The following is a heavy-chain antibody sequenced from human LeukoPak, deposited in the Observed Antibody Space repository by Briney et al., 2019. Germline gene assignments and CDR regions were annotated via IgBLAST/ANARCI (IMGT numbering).Heavy chain of an antibody. CDR1: GDSVSSSNYY. CDR3: ARRRLGEFFDY. Sequence: PSETLSLTCTVSGDSVSSSNYYWAWIRQPPGKGLEWIGNIYYSGSTYYNPSLKSRLTISVDTSENQFSLKLSSVTAADTAVYYCARRRLGEFFDYWGQGTLVTVSS. J-gene: IGHJ4*02. D-gene: IGHD3-16*01. V-gene: IGHV4-39*01. CDR2: IYYSGST.